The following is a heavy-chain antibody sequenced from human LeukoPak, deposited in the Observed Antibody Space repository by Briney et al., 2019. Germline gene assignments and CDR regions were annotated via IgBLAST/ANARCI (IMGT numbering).Heavy chain of an antibody. CDR3: ARGNPYYYFMDV. V-gene: IGHV3-21*01. CDR2: ISTSSTYI. CDR1: GFTFSRYW. J-gene: IGHJ6*03. Sequence: GGSLRLSCAASGFTFSRYWMHWVRQAPGKGLEWVSSISTSSTYIYYVDSLEGRFTISRDNANNSLYLQMNSLRAEDTAVYYCARGNPYYYFMDVWGKGTTVTVSS.